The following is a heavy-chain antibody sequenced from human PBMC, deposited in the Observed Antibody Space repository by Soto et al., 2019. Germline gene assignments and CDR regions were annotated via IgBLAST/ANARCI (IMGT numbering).Heavy chain of an antibody. CDR3: ARDGCCSGGSCYYPLPYFDY. CDR2: IYYSGST. J-gene: IGHJ4*02. D-gene: IGHD2-15*01. V-gene: IGHV4-59*01. CDR1: GGSISSYY. Sequence: QVQLQESGPGLVKPSETLSLTCTVSGGSISSYYWSWIRQPPGKGLEWIGYIYYSGSTNYNPSLKSRVTISVDTSKNQFSLKLSSVTAADTAVYYCARDGCCSGGSCYYPLPYFDYWGQGTLVTVSS.